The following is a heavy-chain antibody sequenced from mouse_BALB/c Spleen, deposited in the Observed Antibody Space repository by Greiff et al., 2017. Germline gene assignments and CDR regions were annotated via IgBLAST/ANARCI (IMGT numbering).Heavy chain of an antibody. D-gene: IGHD2-4*01. CDR2: IRLKSNNYAT. V-gene: IGHV6-6*02. Sequence: EVKVVESGGGLVQPGGSMKLSCVASGFTFSNYWMNWVRQSPEKGLEWVAEIRLKSNNYATHYAESVKGRFTISRDDSKSSVYLQMNNLRAEDTGIYYCTRQGYDYDRGYAMDYWGQGTSVTVSS. CDR1: GFTFSNYW. J-gene: IGHJ4*01. CDR3: TRQGYDYDRGYAMDY.